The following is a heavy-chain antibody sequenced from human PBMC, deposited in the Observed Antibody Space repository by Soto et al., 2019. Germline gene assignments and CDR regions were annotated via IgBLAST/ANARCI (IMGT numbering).Heavy chain of an antibody. D-gene: IGHD2-2*01. V-gene: IGHV1-69*13. CDR1: GGTFSSYA. CDR3: AREWCSSTSCYALGAFDI. Sequence: GASVKVSCKASGGTFSSYAISWVRQAPGQGLEWMGGIIPIFGTANYAQKFQGRVTITADESTSTAYMELSSLRSEDTAVYYCAREWCSSTSCYALGAFDIWGQGTMVTVSS. CDR2: IIPIFGTA. J-gene: IGHJ3*02.